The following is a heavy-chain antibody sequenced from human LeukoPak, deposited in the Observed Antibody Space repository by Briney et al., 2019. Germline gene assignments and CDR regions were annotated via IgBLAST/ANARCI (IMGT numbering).Heavy chain of an antibody. J-gene: IGHJ4*02. Sequence: GASVKVSCKASGYTXTGYYMHWVRQAPGQGLELMGWINPNSGGTNYAQKFQGRVTMTRDTSISTAYMELSRLRSDDTAVYYCARWYSSGWREPGEYFDYWGQGTLVTVSS. CDR2: INPNSGGT. D-gene: IGHD6-19*01. CDR3: ARWYSSGWREPGEYFDY. V-gene: IGHV1-2*02. CDR1: GYTXTGYY.